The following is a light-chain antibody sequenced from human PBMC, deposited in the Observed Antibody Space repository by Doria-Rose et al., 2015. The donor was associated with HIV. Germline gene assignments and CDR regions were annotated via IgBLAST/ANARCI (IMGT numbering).Light chain of an antibody. Sequence: EIVMTKSPGTLSSSPGEEATLSCRASQSFSSTYLAWYQQKPGQAPSLLIYDGSTRATGIPDRFSASGSGTDFTLTINRLEPEDFALYYCHQYGTAWTFGQGTKVEI. J-gene: IGKJ1*01. CDR2: DGS. CDR3: HQYGTAWT. CDR1: QSFSSTY. V-gene: IGKV3-20*01.